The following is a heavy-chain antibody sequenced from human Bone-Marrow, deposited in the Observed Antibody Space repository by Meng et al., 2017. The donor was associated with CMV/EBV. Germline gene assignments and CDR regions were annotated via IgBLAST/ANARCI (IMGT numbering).Heavy chain of an antibody. CDR3: ARGEPIVLMVYATEYFQH. CDR1: GYTFSNYG. D-gene: IGHD2-8*01. V-gene: IGHV1-18*01. CDR2: ISAYNGDR. J-gene: IGHJ1*01. Sequence: QVQLVQSGTEVKKPGASVKVSCKASGYTFSNYGITWVRQAPGQGLEWVGWISAYNGDRNYAQIFQGRVTMTTETSTSTAYMEMRSLTSDDTAVYYCARGEPIVLMVYATEYFQHWGQGTLVTVSS.